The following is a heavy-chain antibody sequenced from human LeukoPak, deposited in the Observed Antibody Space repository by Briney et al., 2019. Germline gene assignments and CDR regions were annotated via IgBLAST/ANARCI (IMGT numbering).Heavy chain of an antibody. J-gene: IGHJ4*02. V-gene: IGHV4-59*01. Sequence: PSETLSLTCTVSGGSISSYYWSWIRQPPGKGLEWIGYIYYSGSTNYNPSLKSRVTISVDTSKNQFSLKLSSVTAADTAVYYCARDDSSGWYMTGWGQGTLVTVSS. CDR1: GGSISSYY. D-gene: IGHD6-19*01. CDR2: IYYSGST. CDR3: ARDDSSGWYMTG.